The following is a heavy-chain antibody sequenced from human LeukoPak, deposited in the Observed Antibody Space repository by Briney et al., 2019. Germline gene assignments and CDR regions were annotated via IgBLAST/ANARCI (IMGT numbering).Heavy chain of an antibody. CDR2: IDPDSGST. J-gene: IGHJ4*02. CDR3: ARSRGDSGYYYFDY. D-gene: IGHD3-9*01. Sequence: ASVRVSCKASGYSFTGYYVHWVRQAPGQGLEWMAWIDPDSGSTEYAQNFQGRVTMTRDTSISTAYMELSMLSSDDTAVYYCARSRGDSGYYYFDYWGQGTLVTVSS. V-gene: IGHV1-2*02. CDR1: GYSFTGYY.